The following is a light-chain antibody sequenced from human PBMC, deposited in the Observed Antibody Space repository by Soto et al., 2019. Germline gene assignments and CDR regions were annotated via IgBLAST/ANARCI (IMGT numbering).Light chain of an antibody. CDR2: GNS. V-gene: IGLV1-40*01. Sequence: QSVLTQPPSVSGSPGQSVTISCTWISSNIGAGYDVHWYQQLPGTAPKLLISGNSNRPSGVPDRFSGSKSGTSASLAITGLQAEDEADYYCQSYDSSLSGSYVFGTGTKVTVL. CDR1: SSNIGAGYD. J-gene: IGLJ1*01. CDR3: QSYDSSLSGSYV.